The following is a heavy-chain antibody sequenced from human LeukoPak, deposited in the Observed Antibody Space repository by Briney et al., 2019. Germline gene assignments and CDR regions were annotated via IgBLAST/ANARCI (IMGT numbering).Heavy chain of an antibody. V-gene: IGHV3-48*02. CDR1: GFTFSSFS. CDR2: ISASSSTM. CDR3: ARDAGTGYFDY. J-gene: IGHJ4*02. Sequence: GGSLRLACVASGFTFSSFSMNWVRQAPGKGLEWISYISASSSTMYYADSVKGRFTISRDNAKNSLSPQINSLRDEDTAVFYCARDAGTGYFDYWGQGTLVTVSS. D-gene: IGHD1-1*01.